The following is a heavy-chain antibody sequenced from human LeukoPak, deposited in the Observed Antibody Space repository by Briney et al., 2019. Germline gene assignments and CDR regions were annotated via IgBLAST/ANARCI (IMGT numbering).Heavy chain of an antibody. J-gene: IGHJ5*02. D-gene: IGHD1-26*01. CDR3: AHLVGSIPMDP. Sequence: GGSLRLSCAASGFTFSSYWMYWVRQAPGTGLVWVSDINTDGSTTRYADSVKGRFTISRDNAQNTVSLLMNSLRAEDTAVYYCAHLVGSIPMDPWGQGALVTVSS. V-gene: IGHV3-74*01. CDR2: INTDGSTT. CDR1: GFTFSSYW.